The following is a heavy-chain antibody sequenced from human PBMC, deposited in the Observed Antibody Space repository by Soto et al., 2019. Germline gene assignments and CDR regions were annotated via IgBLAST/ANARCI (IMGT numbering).Heavy chain of an antibody. Sequence: PSETLSLTRTVSGGSISSGDYYWSWIRQAPGKGLEWIGYIYYSGSTYYNPSLKSRVTISVDTSKNQFSLKLSSVTAADTAVYYCASGRWLALPGYWGKGTLVTVST. CDR1: GGSISSGDYY. V-gene: IGHV4-30-4*01. D-gene: IGHD5-12*01. CDR3: ASGRWLALPGY. J-gene: IGHJ4*02. CDR2: IYYSGST.